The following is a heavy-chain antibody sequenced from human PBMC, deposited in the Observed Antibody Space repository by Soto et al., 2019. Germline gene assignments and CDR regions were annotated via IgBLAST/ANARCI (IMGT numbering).Heavy chain of an antibody. CDR1: GFVFARND. D-gene: IGHD1-26*01. CDR3: VSDPNWEWGY. Sequence: GGSLRLSCAASGFVFARNDMNWVRQRPGKGLEWVSNINYSGVSTYYSDAVKGRFTISRDNSRNILHLEMNSLTVDDTAVYYCVSDPNWEWGYWGQGTPVTVSS. CDR2: INYSGVST. V-gene: IGHV3-23*01. J-gene: IGHJ4*02.